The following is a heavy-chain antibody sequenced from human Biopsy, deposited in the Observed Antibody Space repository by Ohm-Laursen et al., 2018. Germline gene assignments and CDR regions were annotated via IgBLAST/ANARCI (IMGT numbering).Heavy chain of an antibody. CDR2: VHYSGTT. J-gene: IGHJ4*02. V-gene: IGHV4-61*01. Sequence: SETLSLTCAVSGGSVSDSFHFWSWIRQPPGKGLEWIGNVHYSGTTNYNPSLKSRVTVSVDTSKNQFSLRLSSVTAADAAVYFCTRKPNSLYYFDHWGQGTLVTVSS. CDR3: TRKPNSLYYFDH. CDR1: GGSVSDSFHF. D-gene: IGHD1-14*01.